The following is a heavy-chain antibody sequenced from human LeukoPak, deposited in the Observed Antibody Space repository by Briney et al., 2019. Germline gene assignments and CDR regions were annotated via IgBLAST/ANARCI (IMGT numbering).Heavy chain of an antibody. CDR3: ARDTTGPNYYDSSGSIWFDP. CDR2: MNPNSGNT. Sequence: ASVKVSCKASGYTFTSYDINWVRQATGQGLEWMGWMNPNSGNTGYAQKLQGRVTTTTDTSTSTAYMELRSLRSDDTAVYYCARDTTGPNYYDSSGSIWFDPWGQGTLVTVSS. V-gene: IGHV1-8*01. D-gene: IGHD3-22*01. CDR1: GYTFTSYD. J-gene: IGHJ5*02.